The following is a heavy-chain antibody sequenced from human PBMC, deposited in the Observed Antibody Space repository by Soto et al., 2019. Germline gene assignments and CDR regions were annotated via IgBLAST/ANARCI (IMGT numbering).Heavy chain of an antibody. D-gene: IGHD3-3*01. V-gene: IGHV3-48*03. CDR1: GFTFSNYE. CDR3: AREGLGRRIIPPYYHDGMDV. CDR2: ISSTGRTL. J-gene: IGHJ6*02. Sequence: EMQLVESGGGLVQPGGSLRLSCAASGFTFSNYEFNWVRQAPGKGLEWVSYISSTGRTLYYADSLTGRFTISRDDASNSLYLQMNSLRADDTAVYYCAREGLGRRIIPPYYHDGMDVWGHGTTVIVSS.